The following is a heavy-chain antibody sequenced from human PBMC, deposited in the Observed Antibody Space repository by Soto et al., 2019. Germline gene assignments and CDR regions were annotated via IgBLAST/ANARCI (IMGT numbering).Heavy chain of an antibody. CDR2: ISAYNGNT. V-gene: IGHV1-18*01. CDR3: AGDNEGKAARDY. Sequence: ASVKVSCKASGYTFTSYGISWVRQAPGQGLEWMGWISAYNGNTNYAQKLQGRVTMTTDTSTSTAYMELRSLRSDDTAGYYWAGDNEGKAARDYWGPGTLVTVSS. J-gene: IGHJ4*02. D-gene: IGHD6-6*01. CDR1: GYTFTSYG.